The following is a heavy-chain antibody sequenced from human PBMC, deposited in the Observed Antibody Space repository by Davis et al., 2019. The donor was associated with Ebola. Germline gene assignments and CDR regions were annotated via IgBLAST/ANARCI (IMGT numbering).Heavy chain of an antibody. Sequence: SVKVSCKASGGTFSSYAISWVLQAPGQGLEWMGRIIPILGTANYAQKFQGRVTITADESTSTACMELSSLRSEDTAVYYCARDAPAYYGEGTWFDPWGQGTLVTVSS. CDR1: GGTFSSYA. D-gene: IGHD4-17*01. CDR3: ARDAPAYYGEGTWFDP. V-gene: IGHV1-69*11. CDR2: IIPILGTA. J-gene: IGHJ5*02.